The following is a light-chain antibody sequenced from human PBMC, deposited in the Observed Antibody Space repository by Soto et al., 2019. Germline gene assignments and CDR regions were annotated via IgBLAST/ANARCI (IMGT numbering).Light chain of an antibody. CDR2: SAS. V-gene: IGKV3-20*01. CDR3: HQYDDGPYT. CDR1: QSVTSNY. Sequence: EIVLTQSPGTLSLSPGERATLSCRASQSVTSNYLAWYQQKSGQAPRLLIYSASRGATGIPVRFSGSGSGTEFTLTISSLQSEDFAVYYCHQYDDGPYTFGQGTKVDIK. J-gene: IGKJ2*01.